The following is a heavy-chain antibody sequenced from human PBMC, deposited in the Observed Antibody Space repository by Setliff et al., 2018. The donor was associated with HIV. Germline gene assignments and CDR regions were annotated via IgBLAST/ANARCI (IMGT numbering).Heavy chain of an antibody. D-gene: IGHD6-13*01. V-gene: IGHV3-30*01. CDR2: ISYDGSKK. Sequence: PGESLTISCAASGFTFSTYAMHWVRQAPGKGLEWVAIISYDGSKKYYADSVKGRFTISRDNSKNTLYLQMNSLRAEDTAVYYCARDLPVSNWYRYGLDYWGQGTLVTVSS. J-gene: IGHJ4*02. CDR1: GFTFSTYA. CDR3: ARDLPVSNWYRYGLDY.